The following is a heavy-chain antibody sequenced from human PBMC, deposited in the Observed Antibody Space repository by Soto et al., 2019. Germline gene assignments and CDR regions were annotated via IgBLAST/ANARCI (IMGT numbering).Heavy chain of an antibody. CDR3: ARQDRDSSPPKGFDP. CDR1: GGSTRSTSYY. J-gene: IGHJ5*02. D-gene: IGHD6-19*01. Sequence: QLQLQESGPGLVKPSETLSLTCTVSGGSTRSTSYYWGWIRQPPGKGLEWIGSIYFSGNTYYNPSLNSPVTISVDTSRSQLSLKLSSVTAADTAVYHCARQDRDSSPPKGFDPWGQGTLVTVSS. V-gene: IGHV4-39*01. CDR2: IYFSGNT.